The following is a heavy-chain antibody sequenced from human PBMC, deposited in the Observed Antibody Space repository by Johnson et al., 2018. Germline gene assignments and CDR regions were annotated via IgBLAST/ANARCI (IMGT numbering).Heavy chain of an antibody. CDR1: GFSFSNYA. CDR3: AKDPRPPPIYGRDV. Sequence: VQLVQSGGGLVQPGGSLRLSCAASGFSFSNYAMSWVRQAPGKGLEWVSAISGSGSGPHYADSVKGRFTISRDNSKNTLYLQMNSLRVEDTAIYYFAKDPRPPPIYGRDVWGQGTTVTVSS. CDR2: ISGSGSGP. V-gene: IGHV3-23*04. J-gene: IGHJ6*02.